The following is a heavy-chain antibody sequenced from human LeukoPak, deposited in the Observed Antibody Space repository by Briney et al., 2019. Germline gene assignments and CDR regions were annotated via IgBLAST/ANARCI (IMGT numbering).Heavy chain of an antibody. CDR2: TYYSGST. Sequence: SETLSLTCTVSGGSISSGDYYWSWIRQPPGKGLEWIGYTYYSGSTYYNPPLKSRVTISVDTSKNQFSLKLSSVTAADTAVYYCARADRFGPYYDSSGYFLDYWGQGTLVTVSS. V-gene: IGHV4-30-4*01. D-gene: IGHD3-22*01. CDR3: ARADRFGPYYDSSGYFLDY. J-gene: IGHJ4*02. CDR1: GGSISSGDYY.